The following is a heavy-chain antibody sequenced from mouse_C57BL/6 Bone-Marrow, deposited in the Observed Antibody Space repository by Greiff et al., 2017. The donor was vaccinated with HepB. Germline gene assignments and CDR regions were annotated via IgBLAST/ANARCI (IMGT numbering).Heavy chain of an antibody. CDR2: INPSSGYT. Sequence: QVQLQQSGADLVKPGASVKLSCKASGYTFTSYWMHWVNQRPGQGLEWIGEINPSSGYTKYNQKFTVKATLTADKSSSTAYMQLSSLTYEDAAVYYYARCRRKGYFDYWGQGTTLTVSS. CDR3: ARCRRKGYFDY. CDR1: GYTFTSYW. V-gene: IGHV1-7*01. J-gene: IGHJ2*01.